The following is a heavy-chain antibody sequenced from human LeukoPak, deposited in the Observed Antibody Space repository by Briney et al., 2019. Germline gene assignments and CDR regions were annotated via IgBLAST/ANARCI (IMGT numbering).Heavy chain of an antibody. CDR2: FDPEDGET. Sequence: ASVKVSCKVSGYTLTELSMHWVRQAPGKGLEWMGGFDPEDGETIYAQKFQGRVTMTEDTSTDTAYMKLSSLRSEDTAVYYCATDPLRFQPLFPASPDYWGQGTLVTVSS. D-gene: IGHD2-2*01. CDR3: ATDPLRFQPLFPASPDY. V-gene: IGHV1-24*01. J-gene: IGHJ4*02. CDR1: GYTLTELS.